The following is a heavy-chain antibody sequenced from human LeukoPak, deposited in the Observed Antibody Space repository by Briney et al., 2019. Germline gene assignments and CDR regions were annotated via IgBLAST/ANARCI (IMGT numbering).Heavy chain of an antibody. D-gene: IGHD1-26*01. J-gene: IGHJ4*02. CDR3: ARGRGVDY. Sequence: GGSLRLSCAASGFTSSSYWMSWVRQAPGNGLEWVANIKQDGSEKYYVDSVKGRFTTSRDNAKNSLYLQMNSLRAEDTAVYYCARGRGVDYWGQGTLVTVSS. CDR1: GFTSSSYW. V-gene: IGHV3-7*01. CDR2: IKQDGSEK.